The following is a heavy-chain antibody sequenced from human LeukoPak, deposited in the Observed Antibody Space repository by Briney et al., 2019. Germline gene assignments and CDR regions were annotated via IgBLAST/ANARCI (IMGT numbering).Heavy chain of an antibody. CDR1: GYTFTGYY. CDR2: INTNTGNP. D-gene: IGHD6-13*01. CDR3: ARDEDRSSNWYNWFDP. Sequence: GASVKVSCKASGYTFTGYYMHWVRQAPGQGLEWMGWINTNTGNPTYAQGFTGRFVFSLDTSVSTAYLQISSLKAEDTAVYYCARDEDRSSNWYNWFDPWGQGTLVTVSS. V-gene: IGHV7-4-1*02. J-gene: IGHJ5*02.